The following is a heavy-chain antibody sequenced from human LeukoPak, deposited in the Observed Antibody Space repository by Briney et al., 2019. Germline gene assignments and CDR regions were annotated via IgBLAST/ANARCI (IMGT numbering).Heavy chain of an antibody. D-gene: IGHD5-18*01. CDR2: IKQDGSEK. CDR1: GFTFSSYW. J-gene: IGHJ4*02. Sequence: PGGSLRLSCAASGFTFSSYWMSWVRQAPGKGLEWVANIKQDGSEKYYVDSVKGQFTISRDNAKNSLYLQMNSLRGEDTAVYYCAGVGDTTMVHLLHYWGQGTLVTVSS. CDR3: AGVGDTTMVHLLHY. V-gene: IGHV3-7*04.